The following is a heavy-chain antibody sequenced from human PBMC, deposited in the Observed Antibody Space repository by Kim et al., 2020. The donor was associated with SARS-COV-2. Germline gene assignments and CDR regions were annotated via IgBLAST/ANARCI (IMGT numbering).Heavy chain of an antibody. J-gene: IGHJ4*02. V-gene: IGHV3-53*01. CDR3: ARDMVGYVGIAVH. D-gene: IGHD6-19*01. CDR2: IYSGGST. CDR1: GFTVSSNY. Sequence: GGSLRLSCAASGFTVSSNYMSWVRQAPGKGLEWVSVIYSGGSTYYADSVKGRFTISRDNSKNTLYLQMNSLRAEDTAVYYCARDMVGYVGIAVHWGQGTLVTVSS.